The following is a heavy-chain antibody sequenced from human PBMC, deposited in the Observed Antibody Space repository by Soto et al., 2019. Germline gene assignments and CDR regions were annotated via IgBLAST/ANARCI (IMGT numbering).Heavy chain of an antibody. Sequence: ASVKVSCKASGYTFTSYGISWVRQAPGQGLEWMGWISAYNGNTNYAQKLQGRVTMTTDTSTSTAYMELRSLRSDDTAVYYCAREPGIVVAVAYHYYYGMDVWGQGTTVTVSS. J-gene: IGHJ6*02. CDR2: ISAYNGNT. CDR3: AREPGIVVAVAYHYYYGMDV. D-gene: IGHD6-13*01. V-gene: IGHV1-18*01. CDR1: GYTFTSYG.